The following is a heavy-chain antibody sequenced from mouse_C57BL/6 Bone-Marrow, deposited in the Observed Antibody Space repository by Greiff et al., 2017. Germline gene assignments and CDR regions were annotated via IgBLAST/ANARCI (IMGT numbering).Heavy chain of an antibody. V-gene: IGHV1-81*01. J-gene: IGHJ2*01. CDR3: ARWRYYGSSYYFDY. CDR1: GYTFTSYG. D-gene: IGHD1-1*01. CDR2: IYPGSGDT. Sequence: VQLQESGAELARPGASVKLSCKASGYTFTSYGMSWVKQRTGQGLEWIGEIYPGSGDTYYNEKFKGKATLTADTSSSTAYMELRSLTSEDSAVYFWARWRYYGSSYYFDYWGQGTTRTVSS.